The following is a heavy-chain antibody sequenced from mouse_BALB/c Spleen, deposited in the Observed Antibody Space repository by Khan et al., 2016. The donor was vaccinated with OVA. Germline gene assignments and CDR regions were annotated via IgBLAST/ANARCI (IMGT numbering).Heavy chain of an antibody. V-gene: IGHV1S22*01. CDR1: GYTFTRYW. D-gene: IGHD2-12*01. CDR3: TRWSYWFAY. Sequence: LKESGSELVRPGASVKLSCKASGYTFTRYWMHWVKQRPGQGLEWIGDIYPGSGSTNYDEKFKSKATLTVDTSSSTAYMQLSSLTSEDSAVYYCTRWSYWFAYWGQGTLVTVSA. CDR2: IYPGSGST. J-gene: IGHJ3*01.